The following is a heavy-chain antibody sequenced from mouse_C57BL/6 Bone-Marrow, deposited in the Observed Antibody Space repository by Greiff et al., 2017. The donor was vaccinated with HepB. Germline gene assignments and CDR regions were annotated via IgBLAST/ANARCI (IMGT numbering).Heavy chain of an antibody. Sequence: QVHVKQSGPELVKPGASVKISCKASGYTFTDYYINWVKQRPGQGLEWIGWIFPGSGSTYYNEKFKGKATLTVDKSSSTAYMLLSSLTSEDSAVYFCARWGLTGTFYAMDYWGQGTSVTVSS. V-gene: IGHV1-75*01. CDR3: ARWGLTGTFYAMDY. J-gene: IGHJ4*01. D-gene: IGHD4-1*01. CDR1: GYTFTDYY. CDR2: IFPGSGST.